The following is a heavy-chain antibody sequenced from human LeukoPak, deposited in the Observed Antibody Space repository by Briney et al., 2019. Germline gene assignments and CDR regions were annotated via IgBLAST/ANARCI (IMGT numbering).Heavy chain of an antibody. J-gene: IGHJ3*02. CDR1: GGSISSGDYY. CDR2: IYYSGST. D-gene: IGHD3-3*01. Sequence: SGTLSLTCTVSGGSISSGDYYWSWIRQPPGKGLEWIGYIYYSGSTYYNPSLKSRVTISVDTSKNQFSLKLSSVTAADTAVYYCARRDYDFWSGQPSPWPHAFDIWGQGTMVTVSS. V-gene: IGHV4-30-4*08. CDR3: ARRDYDFWSGQPSPWPHAFDI.